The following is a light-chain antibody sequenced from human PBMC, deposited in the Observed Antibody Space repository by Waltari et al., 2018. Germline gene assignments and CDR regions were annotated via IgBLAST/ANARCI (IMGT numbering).Light chain of an antibody. CDR1: SSNIGINT. J-gene: IGLJ3*02. CDR3: ATWDDSLNGRV. V-gene: IGLV1-44*01. Sequence: QSVLTQPPLASGTPGQRVTISCSGNSSNIGINTVTWYQQLPGTAPKLLIYPNYHRPSGVPDRFSASKSATSASLAISGLQSEDEADYFCATWDDSLNGRVFGGGTKLAVL. CDR2: PNY.